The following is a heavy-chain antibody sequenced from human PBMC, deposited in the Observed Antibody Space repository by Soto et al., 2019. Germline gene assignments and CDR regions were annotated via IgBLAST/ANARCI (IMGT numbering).Heavy chain of an antibody. CDR2: IYYRRST. J-gene: IGHJ6*02. CDR3: ATGLFVPDNYFYSGVDV. Sequence: QVQLQESGPGLVKPSETLSLACTVSGGSFGNYYWSWIRQSPGKGLEWIGYIYYRRSTNSNPSLKRLAPISIDTSKHQLALMLSAVTAADSAVYYCATGLFVPDNYFYSGVDVWGHGTAVTISS. V-gene: IGHV4-59*01. CDR1: GGSFGNYY. D-gene: IGHD2-21*01.